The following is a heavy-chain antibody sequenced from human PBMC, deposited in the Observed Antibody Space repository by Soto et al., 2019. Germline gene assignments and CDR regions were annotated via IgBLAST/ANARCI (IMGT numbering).Heavy chain of an antibody. CDR2: ISATSTYT. D-gene: IGHD5-18*01. Sequence: QVQLVESGGDMVRPGRSLRLSCAASGFTFGDSYMSWVRQAPGKGLEWLSFISATSTYTNYADSVKGRFTISRDNAKNTVHLQMNSLRVEDTAVYYCARAGYGTAWRFDHWGQGALVTVSS. CDR1: GFTFGDSY. V-gene: IGHV3-11*05. J-gene: IGHJ4*02. CDR3: ARAGYGTAWRFDH.